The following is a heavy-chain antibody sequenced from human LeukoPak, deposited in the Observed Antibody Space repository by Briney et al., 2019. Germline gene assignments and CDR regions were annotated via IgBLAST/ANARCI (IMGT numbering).Heavy chain of an antibody. CDR1: GFTFSSYS. CDR3: ARDNRVTMVRGVPVV. J-gene: IGHJ6*04. D-gene: IGHD3-10*01. V-gene: IGHV3-21*01. CDR2: INRSSSYI. Sequence: GGSLRLSCAASGFTFSSYSVNWVRQAPGKGLEWVSSINRSSSYIYYADSVKGRFTISRDNAKNSLYLQMNSLRAEDTAVYYCARDNRVTMVRGVPVVWGKGGTVTVSS.